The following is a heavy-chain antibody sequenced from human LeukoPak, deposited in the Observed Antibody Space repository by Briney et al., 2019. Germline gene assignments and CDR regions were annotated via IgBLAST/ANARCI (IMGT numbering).Heavy chain of an antibody. J-gene: IGHJ6*04. Sequence: GGSLRLSCAASGFTFRSYEMNWVRQAAGKGLEWVSYISSSGSTIYYADSVKGRFTISRDNAKNSLYLPMNSLRAEDTAVYYCAELGITMIGGVWGKGTTVTISS. CDR3: AELGITMIGGV. V-gene: IGHV3-48*03. D-gene: IGHD3-10*02. CDR1: GFTFRSYE. CDR2: ISSSGSTI.